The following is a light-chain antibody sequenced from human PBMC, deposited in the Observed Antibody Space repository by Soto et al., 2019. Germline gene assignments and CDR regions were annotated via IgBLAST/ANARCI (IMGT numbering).Light chain of an antibody. V-gene: IGLV2-14*01. CDR3: SSYTSSTIYV. CDR2: DVS. Sequence: QSLLAQPASLSGSPWQSVTISCTGTSSEVGIYNYVSWYQQHPGKAPKLMIYDVSNRPSGVSNRFSGSKSGNTASLSISGLQAEDEADYYCSSYTSSTIYVFGTGTKVTVL. CDR1: SSEVGIYNY. J-gene: IGLJ1*01.